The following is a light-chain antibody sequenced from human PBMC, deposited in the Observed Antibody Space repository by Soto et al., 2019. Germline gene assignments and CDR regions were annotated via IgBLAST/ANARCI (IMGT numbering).Light chain of an antibody. V-gene: IGKV1-5*03. CDR3: QQYNSYSPGT. J-gene: IGKJ1*01. CDR1: QSISSW. CDR2: KAS. Sequence: DIQTTQASSTLCHPLVQGLTVTCRASQSISSWLAWYQQKPGKAPKLLIYKASSLESGVPSRFSGSGSGTEFTLTISSLQPDDFATYYCQQYNSYSPGTFGQGTKVDIK.